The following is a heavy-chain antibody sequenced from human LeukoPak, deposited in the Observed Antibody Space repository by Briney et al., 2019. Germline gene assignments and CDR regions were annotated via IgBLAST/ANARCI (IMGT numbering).Heavy chain of an antibody. Sequence: SETLSLTCAVYGGSFSGYYWSWIRQPPGKGLEWIGEINHSGSTNYNPSLKSRVTISVDTSKNQFSLKLSSVTAADTAVYYCARAGGIAAAGTDFDYWGQGTLVTVPS. CDR2: INHSGST. J-gene: IGHJ4*02. CDR3: ARAGGIAAAGTDFDY. CDR1: GGSFSGYY. V-gene: IGHV4-34*01. D-gene: IGHD6-13*01.